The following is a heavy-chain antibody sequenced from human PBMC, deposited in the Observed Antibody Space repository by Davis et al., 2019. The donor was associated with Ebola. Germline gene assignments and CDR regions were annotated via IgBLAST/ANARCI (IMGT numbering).Heavy chain of an antibody. J-gene: IGHJ6*03. V-gene: IGHV3-30-3*01. CDR2: ISYDGSNK. D-gene: IGHD1-1*01. CDR1: GFTFSSYA. CDR3: AKAGANIRRGPNYYYYYMDV. Sequence: PGGSLTLSCAASGFTFSSYAMHWVRQAPGKGLEWVAVISYDGSNKYYADSVKGRFTISRDNSKNTLYLQMNSLRAEDTAVYYCAKAGANIRRGPNYYYYYMDVWGKGTTVTVSS.